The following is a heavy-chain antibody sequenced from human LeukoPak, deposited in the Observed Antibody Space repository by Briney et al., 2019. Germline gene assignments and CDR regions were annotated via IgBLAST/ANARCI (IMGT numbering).Heavy chain of an antibody. J-gene: IGHJ4*02. CDR2: IIPIFGTA. Sequence: ASVNVSCKASGYTFTSYAMHWVRQAPGQGLEWMGGIIPIFGTANYAQKFQGRVTITADESTSTAYMELSSLRSEDTAVYYCARVVADSSGWETLDYWGQGTLVTVSS. CDR1: GYTFTSYA. CDR3: ARVVADSSGWETLDY. V-gene: IGHV1-69*13. D-gene: IGHD6-19*01.